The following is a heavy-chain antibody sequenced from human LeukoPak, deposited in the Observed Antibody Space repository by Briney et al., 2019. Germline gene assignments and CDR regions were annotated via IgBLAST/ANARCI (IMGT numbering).Heavy chain of an antibody. CDR3: TRGGRLHPQSPY. V-gene: IGHV3-7*01. D-gene: IGHD3-16*01. CDR1: GFTFSTYW. CDR2: IKQDVSDI. J-gene: IGHJ4*02. Sequence: PGEPLRLSCAASGFTFSTYWMSWVRQAPGKGLEWVANIKQDVSDIYYVDSVKGRFTISRDNAKNSLYLQMSSLRAEDTAVYYCTRGGRLHPQSPYWGQGTLVTVSS.